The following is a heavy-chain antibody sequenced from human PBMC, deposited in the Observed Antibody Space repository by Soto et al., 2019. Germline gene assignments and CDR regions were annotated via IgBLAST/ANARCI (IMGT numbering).Heavy chain of an antibody. J-gene: IGHJ4*02. D-gene: IGHD2-15*01. V-gene: IGHV4-59*01. Sequence: SETLSLTCTVSGGSISSYYWSWIRQPPGKGLEWIGYIYYSGSTNYNPSLKSRVTISVDTSKNQFSLKLSSVTAADTAVYYCARAPRRYCSGGSCYSALFDCWGQGTLVTVSS. CDR3: ARAPRRYCSGGSCYSALFDC. CDR2: IYYSGST. CDR1: GGSISSYY.